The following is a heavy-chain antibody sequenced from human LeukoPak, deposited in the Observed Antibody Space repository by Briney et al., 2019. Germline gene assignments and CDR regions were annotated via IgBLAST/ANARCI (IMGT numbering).Heavy chain of an antibody. CDR1: GDSLRASY. D-gene: IGHD4/OR15-4a*01. CDR3: ARSGAFDI. J-gene: IGHJ4*02. Sequence: SETLSLTCTVSGDSLRASYWSWIRQPPGKGLEWIGYIFYSGSTDYNPSLKSRATISLGTSKNQFSLKLTSVTAADTAVYYCARSGAFDIWGQGTLVTVSS. CDR2: IFYSGST. V-gene: IGHV4-59*01.